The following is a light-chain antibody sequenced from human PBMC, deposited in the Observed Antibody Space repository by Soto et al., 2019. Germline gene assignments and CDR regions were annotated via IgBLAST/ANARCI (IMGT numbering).Light chain of an antibody. J-gene: IGKJ1*01. CDR2: GAS. Sequence: EIVMTQSPATLSVSPGERATLSCGASQSVSSNLAWYQQKPGQAPRLLIYGASTRATGVPARFSGSGSGTEFTLTISSLQSEDFAVYYCQQYNDWPRTLGQGTKGDLK. V-gene: IGKV3-15*01. CDR1: QSVSSN. CDR3: QQYNDWPRT.